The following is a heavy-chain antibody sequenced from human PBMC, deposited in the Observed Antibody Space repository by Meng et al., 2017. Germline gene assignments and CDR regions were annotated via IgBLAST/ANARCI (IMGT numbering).Heavy chain of an antibody. V-gene: IGHV1-69*01. D-gene: IGHD4-11*01. CDR1: GGRFNRNA. CDR2: IIPIFGTA. Sequence: QVQLVQSRAKVTKPRSLGYVYCKASGGRFNRNAISWVRQEPGQGIVWMRQIIPIFGTANYEQQVNGRVTITADESTSKAYMELSRLRSVDKAVYYCARDDYSNYLPFDYWGQGTLVTVSS. CDR3: ARDDYSNYLPFDY. J-gene: IGHJ4*02.